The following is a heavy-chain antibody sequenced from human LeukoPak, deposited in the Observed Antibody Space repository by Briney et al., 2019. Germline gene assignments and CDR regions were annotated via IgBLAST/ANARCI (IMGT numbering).Heavy chain of an antibody. CDR1: GLTFRSYG. Sequence: GGSLRLSCAASGLTFRSYGMNWVRQAPGKGLEWVGFIRSKAYGGTTEYAASVKGRFTISRDDSKSIAYLQMNSLKTEDTAVYYCSRFKVGAIFDYWGQGTLVTVSS. CDR2: IRSKAYGGTT. V-gene: IGHV3-49*04. CDR3: SRFKVGAIFDY. D-gene: IGHD1-26*01. J-gene: IGHJ4*02.